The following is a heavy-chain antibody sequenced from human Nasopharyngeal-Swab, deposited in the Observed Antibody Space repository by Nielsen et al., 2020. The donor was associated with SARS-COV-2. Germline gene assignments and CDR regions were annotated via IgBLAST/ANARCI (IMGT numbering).Heavy chain of an antibody. J-gene: IGHJ3*02. D-gene: IGHD1-1*01. V-gene: IGHV3-9*01. Sequence: PGKGLEWVSGISWNSGSIGYADSVKGRFTISRDNAKNSLYLQMNSLRAEDTALYYCAKDGTDAFDIWGQGTMVTVSS. CDR2: ISWNSGSI. CDR3: AKDGTDAFDI.